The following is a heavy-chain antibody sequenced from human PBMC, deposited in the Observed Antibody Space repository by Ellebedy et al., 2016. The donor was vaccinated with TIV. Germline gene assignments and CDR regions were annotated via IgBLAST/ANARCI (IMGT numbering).Heavy chain of an antibody. J-gene: IGHJ6*04. Sequence: GGSLRLSCAGSGFTFSMYWMTWVRQAPGKGLEWVANIKKDGSEKYYVDAVKGRFTISRDNAKKILYLDVNSLRVEDTAVYYCARPKFQLVNYGLDVWGEGATVIVSS. V-gene: IGHV3-7*03. CDR1: GFTFSMYW. CDR2: IKKDGSEK. CDR3: ARPKFQLVNYGLDV. D-gene: IGHD3-16*01.